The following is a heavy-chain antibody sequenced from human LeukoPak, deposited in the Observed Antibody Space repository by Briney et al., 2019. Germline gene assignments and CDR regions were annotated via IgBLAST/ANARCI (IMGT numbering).Heavy chain of an antibody. D-gene: IGHD3-10*01. CDR3: ARDPTGYYGSDNWFDP. V-gene: IGHV3-21*01. CDR1: GFTFSSYS. Sequence: GGSLRLSCAASGFTFSSYSMNWVRQAPGKGLEWVSSISSSSSYIYYADSVKGRFTISRDNAKNSLYLQMNSLRAEDTAVYYCARDPTGYYGSDNWFDPWGQGTLVTVSS. CDR2: ISSSSSYI. J-gene: IGHJ5*02.